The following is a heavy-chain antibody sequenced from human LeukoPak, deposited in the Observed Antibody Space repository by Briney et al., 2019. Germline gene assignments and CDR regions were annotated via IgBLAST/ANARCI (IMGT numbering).Heavy chain of an antibody. Sequence: GGSLRLSCAASGFTFSNAWMSWVRQAPGKGLEWVGRIKSKTDGGTTDYAAPVKGRFTISRDDSKNTLYLQMNSLKTEDTAVYYCTTAPTTVVTYWYFDLWGRGTLVTVSS. V-gene: IGHV3-15*01. CDR3: TTAPTTVVTYWYFDL. D-gene: IGHD4-23*01. CDR1: GFTFSNAW. J-gene: IGHJ2*01. CDR2: IKSKTDGGTT.